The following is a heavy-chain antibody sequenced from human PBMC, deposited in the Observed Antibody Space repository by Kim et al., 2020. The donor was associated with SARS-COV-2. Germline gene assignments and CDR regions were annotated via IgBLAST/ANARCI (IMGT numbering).Heavy chain of an antibody. Sequence: SRVTISVDTSKNQFSLKLSSVTAADTAVYYCARGIRFLEWFRNYYYGMDVWGQGTTVTVSS. CDR3: ARGIRFLEWFRNYYYGMDV. V-gene: IGHV4-31*02. J-gene: IGHJ6*02. D-gene: IGHD3-3*01.